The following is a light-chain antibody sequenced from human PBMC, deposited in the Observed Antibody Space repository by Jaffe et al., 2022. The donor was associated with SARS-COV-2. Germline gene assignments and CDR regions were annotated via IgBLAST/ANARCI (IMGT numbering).Light chain of an antibody. Sequence: SSELTQPSSVSVSPGQTAKITCSGDVLAKKYARWFQQKPGQAPVLVIYKDSERPSGIPERFSGSTSGTTVTLTISGAQVEDEADYYCYSATDNDVLFGGGTKLTVL. J-gene: IGLJ3*02. CDR2: KDS. CDR3: YSATDNDVL. CDR1: VLAKKY. V-gene: IGLV3-27*01.